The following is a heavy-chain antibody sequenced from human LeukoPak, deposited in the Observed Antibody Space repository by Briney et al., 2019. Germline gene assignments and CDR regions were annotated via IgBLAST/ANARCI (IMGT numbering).Heavy chain of an antibody. V-gene: IGHV3-23*01. CDR1: GFTFSSYA. J-gene: IGHJ4*02. CDR3: AKAPSSGSYIMDYFDY. Sequence: QAGGSLRLSCAASGFTFSSYAMTWVRQAPGKGLQWVSSISGSGSSTYHADSVKGRFTISRDNSKNTLYLQMNSLRAEDTAVYYCAKAPSSGSYIMDYFDYWGQGTLVTVSS. CDR2: ISGSGSST. D-gene: IGHD3-10*01.